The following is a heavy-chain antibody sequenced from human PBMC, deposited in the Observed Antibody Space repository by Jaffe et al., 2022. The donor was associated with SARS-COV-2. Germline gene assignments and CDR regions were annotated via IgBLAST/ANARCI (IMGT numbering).Heavy chain of an antibody. V-gene: IGHV3-23*01. CDR1: GFTFSSYV. CDR3: ARGGPLGYCSGTSCYSVDY. J-gene: IGHJ4*02. D-gene: IGHD2-15*01. Sequence: QLLESGGDLVQPGGSLRLSCAASGFTFSSYVMAWVRHAPGKGLEWVSCITDSGGGTYYADSVKGRFTISRDNSKNTLSLQMNSLRAEDTAVYYCARGGPLGYCSGTSCYSVDYWGQGTLVTVSS. CDR2: ITDSGGGT.